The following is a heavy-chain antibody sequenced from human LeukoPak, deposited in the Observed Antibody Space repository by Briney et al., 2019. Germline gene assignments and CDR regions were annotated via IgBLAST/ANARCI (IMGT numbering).Heavy chain of an antibody. J-gene: IGHJ4*02. CDR1: GFTFSRYW. CDR3: AKGDDYGDLFDY. D-gene: IGHD4-17*01. V-gene: IGHV3-74*01. CDR2: INSDGSKR. Sequence: GGSLRLSCAASGFTFSRYWMHWVRQAPGKGLVWVSNINSDGSKRNHADSVKGRFTISRDNSKNTLYLQMNSLRAEDTAVYYCAKGDDYGDLFDYWGQGTLVTVSS.